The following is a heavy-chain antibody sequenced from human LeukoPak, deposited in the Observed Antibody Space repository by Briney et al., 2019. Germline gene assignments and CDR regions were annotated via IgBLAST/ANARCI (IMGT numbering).Heavy chain of an antibody. J-gene: IGHJ4*02. CDR1: GGSISGYY. V-gene: IGHV4-4*07. CDR3: ARGDDSSGQGW. Sequence: SETLSLTCTVSGGSISGYYWSWIRQPAGKGLEWIGRIHTSGRTNYNPSLKSRVTMSVDTSKNQFSLKLSSLTAADTAGYYCARGDDSSGQGWWGQGTLVTVFS. D-gene: IGHD3-22*01. CDR2: IHTSGRT.